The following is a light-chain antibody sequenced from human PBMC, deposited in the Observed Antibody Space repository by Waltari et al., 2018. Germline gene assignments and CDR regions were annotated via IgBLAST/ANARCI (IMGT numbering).Light chain of an antibody. V-gene: IGLV3-21*02. CDR1: ILGVTT. Sequence: SFVLTQPPSLSVAPGQTARITCGGSILGVTTGHWYQPKPGQAPRVVISDDSDRPSGIPERLSGSNSGNTATLTISRAEAGDEADYYCQVWDDSSDHWVFGGGTKLTVL. J-gene: IGLJ3*02. CDR2: DDS. CDR3: QVWDDSSDHWV.